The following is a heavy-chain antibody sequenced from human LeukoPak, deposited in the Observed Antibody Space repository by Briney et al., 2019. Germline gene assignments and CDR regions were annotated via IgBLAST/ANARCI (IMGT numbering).Heavy chain of an antibody. CDR2: INPNSGGT. V-gene: IGHV1-2*02. D-gene: IGHD3-22*01. CDR1: GYTFTSYY. J-gene: IGHJ6*04. Sequence: ASVKVSCKASGYTFTSYYMHWVRQAPGQGLEWMGIINPNSGGTNYAQKFQGRVTMTRDTSISTAYMELSRLRSDDTAVYYCARGYYYDSSGDFMDVWGKGTTVTISS. CDR3: ARGYYYDSSGDFMDV.